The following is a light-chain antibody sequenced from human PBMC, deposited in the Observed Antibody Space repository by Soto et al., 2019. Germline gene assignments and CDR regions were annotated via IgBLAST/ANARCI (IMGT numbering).Light chain of an antibody. V-gene: IGKV3-20*01. CDR1: QTVGRNY. CDR3: RQYASSPLT. Sequence: EIVLTQSPGTLSLSPGERATLSCRASQTVGRNYLAWYQQKPGQTPRLLIHGASNRATGIPDRISGSGSETDFTLIISRLEPEDFAVYYCRQYASSPLTFGGGTKVEIK. J-gene: IGKJ4*01. CDR2: GAS.